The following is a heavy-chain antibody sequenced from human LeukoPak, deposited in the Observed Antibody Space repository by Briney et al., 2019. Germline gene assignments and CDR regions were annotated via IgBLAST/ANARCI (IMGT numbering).Heavy chain of an antibody. CDR1: GLTGNYAW. D-gene: IGHD3-16*01. CDR3: TSFKARDAFHI. CDR2: IKSKTDGGTT. J-gene: IGHJ3*02. V-gene: IGHV3-15*01. Sequence: WGSLTLSCVASGLTGNYAWMSWVRQAPGKWQEWVGRIKSKTDGGTTDYAAPVKGRFTISRDDSKNTLYLEMNSLKTEDTAVYYCTSFKARDAFHIWGQGSMGTV.